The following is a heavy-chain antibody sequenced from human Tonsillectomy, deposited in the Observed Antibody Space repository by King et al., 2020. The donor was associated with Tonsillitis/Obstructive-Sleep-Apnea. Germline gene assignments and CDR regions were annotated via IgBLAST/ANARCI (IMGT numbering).Heavy chain of an antibody. Sequence: VQLVESGGGLVQPGGSLRLSCAASGFTFSSYWMTWVRQAPGNGLEWVANIRQDGSEKFYVDSVKGRFTISRDNAKNSLYLQMNSLRAEDTAVYYCARDSYDFWGGYSDYWGQGTLVTVSS. V-gene: IGHV3-7*04. CDR3: ARDSYDFWGGYSDY. D-gene: IGHD3-3*01. CDR2: IRQDGSEK. J-gene: IGHJ4*02. CDR1: GFTFSSYW.